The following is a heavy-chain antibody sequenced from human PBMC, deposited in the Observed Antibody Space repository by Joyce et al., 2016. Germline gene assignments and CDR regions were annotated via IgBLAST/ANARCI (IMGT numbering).Heavy chain of an antibody. D-gene: IGHD2-2*01. J-gene: IGHJ6*02. CDR1: GFTFSSYW. CDR3: AREGRYYYYYGMDV. V-gene: IGHV3-7*03. CDR2: IRQHGSET. Sequence: MRLSCAASGFTFSSYWMTWVRQAPGKGLGWVANIRQHGSETHYVDSVKGRFTIARDNAKNSLYLQMTSLRAEDTAVYYCAREGRYYYYYGMDVWGQGTTVTVSS.